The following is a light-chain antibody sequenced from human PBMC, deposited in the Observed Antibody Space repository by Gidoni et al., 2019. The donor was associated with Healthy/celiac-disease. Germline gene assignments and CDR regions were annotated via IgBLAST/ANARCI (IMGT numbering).Light chain of an antibody. Sequence: SALTHPASVPGSPGQPITISCTGTSSDVGGYNYVYWYQQHPGKAPKLMIYDVSNRPSGVSNRFSGSKSGNTASLTISGLQAEDEADYYCSSYTSSSTPYVFGTGTKVTVL. CDR1: SSDVGGYNY. CDR3: SSYTSSSTPYV. V-gene: IGLV2-14*01. CDR2: DVS. J-gene: IGLJ1*01.